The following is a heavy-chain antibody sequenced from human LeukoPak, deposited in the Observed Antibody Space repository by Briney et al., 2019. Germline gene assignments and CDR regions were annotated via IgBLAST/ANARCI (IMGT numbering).Heavy chain of an antibody. J-gene: IGHJ4*02. V-gene: IGHV1-18*01. Sequence: ASVKVSCTTSGYRFSSYGIIWVRQAPGQGLEWMGWISAYNGDTNSAQKFQGRVTMTTDTSASTAYMELRSLRSDDTAVYYCARDRPSSGPSPLHWFDYWGQGTLVTVSS. D-gene: IGHD6-19*01. CDR1: GYRFSSYG. CDR3: ARDRPSSGPSPLHWFDY. CDR2: ISAYNGDT.